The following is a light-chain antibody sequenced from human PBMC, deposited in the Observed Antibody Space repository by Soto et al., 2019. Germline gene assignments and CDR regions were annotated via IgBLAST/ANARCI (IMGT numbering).Light chain of an antibody. V-gene: IGKV3-15*01. CDR1: QSIRTN. Sequence: EIVMTQSPATLSVSPGERATLSCRASQSIRTNLAWYQQKPGQAPRLLIYAASTRATGIPARFSGSGSGTEFTLTINSLQSEDFATYYCKHYNNWPGFGQGTKLEIK. J-gene: IGKJ2*01. CDR2: AAS. CDR3: KHYNNWPG.